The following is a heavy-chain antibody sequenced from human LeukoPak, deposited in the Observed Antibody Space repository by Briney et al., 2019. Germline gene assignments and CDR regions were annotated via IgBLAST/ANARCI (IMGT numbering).Heavy chain of an antibody. CDR3: ARDHYNKTWYKY. J-gene: IGHJ4*02. D-gene: IGHD1-1*01. Sequence: SETLSLTCSVSGDSISSSGRFYWGWLRQPPGKGLEWIWSMDYSGTTDYNPSLKSRVTLSVDTSKDQFSLKLTSVTAADTALYYCARDHYNKTWYKYWGQGTLVTVSS. CDR2: MDYSGTT. CDR1: GDSISSSGRFY. V-gene: IGHV4-39*02.